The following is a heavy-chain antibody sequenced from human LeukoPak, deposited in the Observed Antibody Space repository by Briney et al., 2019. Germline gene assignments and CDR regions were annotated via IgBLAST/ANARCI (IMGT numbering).Heavy chain of an antibody. Sequence: ASVKVSCKASGYTFTSYGISWVRQAPGQGLEWMGWISAYNGNTNYAQKFQGRVTMTEDTSTDTAYMELSSLRSEDTAVYYCATDCAYDLHAFDIWGQGTMVTVSS. D-gene: IGHD3-3*01. CDR1: GYTFTSYG. CDR2: ISAYNGNT. J-gene: IGHJ3*02. CDR3: ATDCAYDLHAFDI. V-gene: IGHV1-18*01.